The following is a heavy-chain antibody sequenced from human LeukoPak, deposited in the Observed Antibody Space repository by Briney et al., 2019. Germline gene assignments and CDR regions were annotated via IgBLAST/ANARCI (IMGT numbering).Heavy chain of an antibody. V-gene: IGHV3-9*03. CDR2: ISWNSGSI. D-gene: IGHD1-26*01. CDR3: AKDMGGSLTKDFDY. CDR1: GFTFDDYA. J-gene: IGHJ4*02. Sequence: QSGGSLRLSCAASGFTFDDYAMHWVRQAPGKGLEWVSGISWNSGSIGYADSVKGRFTISRDNAKNSLYLQMNSLRAEDMALYYCAKDMGGSLTKDFDYWGQGTLVTVSS.